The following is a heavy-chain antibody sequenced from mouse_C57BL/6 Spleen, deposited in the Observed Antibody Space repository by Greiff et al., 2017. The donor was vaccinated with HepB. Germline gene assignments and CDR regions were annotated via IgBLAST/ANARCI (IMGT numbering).Heavy chain of an antibody. CDR2: ISSGGSYT. V-gene: IGHV5-6*01. CDR1: GFTFSSYG. J-gene: IGHJ4*01. CDR3: ARDGYDYYAMDY. Sequence: EVKLVESGGDLVKPGGSLKLSCAASGFTFSSYGMSWVRQTPDKRLEWVATISSGGSYTYYPDSVKGRFTISRDNAKKTLYLQMSSLKSEDTAMYYCARDGYDYYAMDYWGQGTSVTVSS. D-gene: IGHD2-2*01.